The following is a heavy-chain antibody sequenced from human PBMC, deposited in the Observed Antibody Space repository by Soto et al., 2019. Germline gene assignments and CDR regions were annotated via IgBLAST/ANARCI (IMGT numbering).Heavy chain of an antibody. CDR2: IYHSGST. CDR1: GGSISSGGYS. Sequence: QLQLQESGSGLVKPSQTLSLTCAVSGGSISSGGYSWSWIRQPPGKGLEWIGYIYHSGSTYYNPSLKSRVTISVDRSKNQFSLKLSSVTAADTAVYYCARDLWYSYGPIGPYYYYYGMDVWGQGTTVTVSS. D-gene: IGHD5-18*01. CDR3: ARDLWYSYGPIGPYYYYYGMDV. J-gene: IGHJ6*02. V-gene: IGHV4-30-2*01.